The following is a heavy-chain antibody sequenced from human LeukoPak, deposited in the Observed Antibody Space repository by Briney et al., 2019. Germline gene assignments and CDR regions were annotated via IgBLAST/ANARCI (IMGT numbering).Heavy chain of an antibody. CDR1: GGSISNYY. J-gene: IGHJ4*02. CDR3: AKDRRIAVAGTPGAYYFDY. D-gene: IGHD6-19*01. CDR2: ISGSGGST. V-gene: IGHV3-23*01. Sequence: ETLSLTCTVSGGSISNYYWSWIRQPPGKGLEWVSAISGSGGSTYYADSVKGRFTISRDNSKNTLYLQMNSLRAEDTAVYYCAKDRRIAVAGTPGAYYFDYWGQGTLVTVSS.